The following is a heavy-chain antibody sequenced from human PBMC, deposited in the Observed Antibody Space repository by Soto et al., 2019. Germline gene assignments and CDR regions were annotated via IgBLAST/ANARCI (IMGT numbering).Heavy chain of an antibody. V-gene: IGHV3-9*01. D-gene: IGHD3-16*01. CDR3: ARGGEYAGGRDDAFDI. CDR1: GFTFDDYA. CDR2: ISWNSGSI. Sequence: EVQLVESGGGLVQPGRSLRLSCAASGFTFDDYAMHWVRQAPGKGLEWVSGISWNSGSIGYADSVKGRFTISRDNAKSTLYLQMNSLRAADTALYYCARGGEYAGGRDDAFDIWGRGTMVSVSS. J-gene: IGHJ3*02.